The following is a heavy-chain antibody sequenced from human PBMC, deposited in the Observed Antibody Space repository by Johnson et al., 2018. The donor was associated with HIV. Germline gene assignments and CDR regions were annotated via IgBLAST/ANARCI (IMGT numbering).Heavy chain of an antibody. D-gene: IGHD3-16*01. CDR2: IRYDGSNK. CDR3: ARGAISFGGCMGGDVAFDI. J-gene: IGHJ3*02. Sequence: QMQLVESGGGVVQPGGSLRLSCAASGFTFSSYGMHWVRQAPGKGLEWVAFIRYDGSNKYYADSVKGRFTISRDNSKNTLYLQMNSLRAEDTAVYYCARGAISFGGCMGGDVAFDIWGQGTKVTVSS. V-gene: IGHV3-30*02. CDR1: GFTFSSYG.